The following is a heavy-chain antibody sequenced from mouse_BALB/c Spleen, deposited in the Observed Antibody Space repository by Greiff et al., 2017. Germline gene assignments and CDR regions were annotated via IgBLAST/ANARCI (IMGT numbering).Heavy chain of an antibody. J-gene: IGHJ3*01. CDR1: GYTFTSYW. D-gene: IGHD1-1*01. V-gene: IGHV1-69*02. Sequence: VQLQQPGAELVRPGASVKLSCKASGYTFTSYWINWVKQRPGQGLEWIGNIYPSDSSTNYNQKFKDKATLTVDKSSSTAYMQLSSPTSEDSAVYYCTRGGTTVPFAYWGQGTLVTVSA. CDR3: TRGGTTVPFAY. CDR2: IYPSDSST.